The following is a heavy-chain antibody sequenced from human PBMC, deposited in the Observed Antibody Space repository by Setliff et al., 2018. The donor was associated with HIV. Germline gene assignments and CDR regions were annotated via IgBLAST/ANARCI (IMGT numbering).Heavy chain of an antibody. CDR2: IYYSGNT. CDR1: GASIRGHY. D-gene: IGHD3-22*01. V-gene: IGHV4-59*08. J-gene: IGHJ3*02. CDR3: ARSLVPSGYYYGRHAFDI. Sequence: TSETLSLTCSVSGASIRGHYWSWIRQSPGKGLAWIGNIYYSGNTNYNPSFKSRVTISVDTSKNQFSLRVNSVTAADTAVYYCARSLVPSGYYYGRHAFDIWGKGTKVTVSS.